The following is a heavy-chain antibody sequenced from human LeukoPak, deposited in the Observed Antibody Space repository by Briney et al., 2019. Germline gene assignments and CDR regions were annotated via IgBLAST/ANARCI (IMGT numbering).Heavy chain of an antibody. V-gene: IGHV3-30-3*01. Sequence: GGSLRLSCAASGFTFSSYAMHWVRQAPGKGLEWVAVISYDGSNKYCADSVKGRYTISRDNSKNTLYLQMNSLRAEDTAVYYCARDLSSWGQGTLVTVSS. CDR2: ISYDGSNK. J-gene: IGHJ5*02. CDR1: GFTFSSYA. CDR3: ARDLSS. D-gene: IGHD2-2*01.